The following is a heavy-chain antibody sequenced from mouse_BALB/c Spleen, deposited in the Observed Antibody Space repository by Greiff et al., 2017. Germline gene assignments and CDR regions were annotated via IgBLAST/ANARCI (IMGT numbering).Heavy chain of an antibody. CDR2: ISSGGSYT. CDR1: GFTFSSYA. V-gene: IGHV5-9-4*01. J-gene: IGHJ2*01. D-gene: IGHD4-1*01. CDR3: ARGLADY. Sequence: EVKLVESGGGLVKPGGSLKLSCAASGFTFSSYAMSWVRQSPEKRLEWVAEISSGGSYTYYPDTVTGRFTISRDNAKNTLYLEMSSLRSEDTAMYYCARGLADYWGQGTTLTVSS.